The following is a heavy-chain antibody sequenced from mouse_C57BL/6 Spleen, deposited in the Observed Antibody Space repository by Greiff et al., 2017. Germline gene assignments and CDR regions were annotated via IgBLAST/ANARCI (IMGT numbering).Heavy chain of an antibody. CDR2: INPNYGTT. CDR3: AREGNNYNYYAMDY. D-gene: IGHD5-2*01. CDR1: GYSFTDYN. Sequence: EVQLQQSGPELVKPGASVKISCKASGYSFTDYNMNWVKQSNGKSLEWIGVINPNYGTTSYNQKFKGKATLTVDQSSSTAYMQLNSLTSEDSAIDYCAREGNNYNYYAMDYWGQGTSGTVSS. V-gene: IGHV1-39*01. J-gene: IGHJ4*01.